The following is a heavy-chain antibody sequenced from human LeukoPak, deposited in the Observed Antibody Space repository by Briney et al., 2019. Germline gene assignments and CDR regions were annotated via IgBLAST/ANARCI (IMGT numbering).Heavy chain of an antibody. J-gene: IGHJ5*02. Sequence: GSLRLSCAASGFTFSSYWMLWVRQAPGKGLVWVSRINSDGSTTIYADSVKGRFTISRDNAKNTLYLQMNSLRAEDAAVYYCARVAGYSSSVDAWFDPWGQGTLVTVSS. D-gene: IGHD6-13*01. V-gene: IGHV3-74*01. CDR2: INSDGSTT. CDR3: ARVAGYSSSVDAWFDP. CDR1: GFTFSSYW.